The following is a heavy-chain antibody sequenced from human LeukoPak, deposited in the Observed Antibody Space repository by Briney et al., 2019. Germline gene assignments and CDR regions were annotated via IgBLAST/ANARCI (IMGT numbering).Heavy chain of an antibody. CDR2: LYSGGNT. J-gene: IGHJ4*02. V-gene: IGHV3-53*01. D-gene: IGHD3-22*01. Sequence: GGSLRLSCVASGFTVSTNYMTWVRQAPGKGLEWVSVLYSGGNTFYADSVRGRFTISRDNSKNMLYLHMNSLRVEDTAVYYCTRDPDRSGFDFWGQGTLVTVSS. CDR3: TRDPDRSGFDF. CDR1: GFTVSTNY.